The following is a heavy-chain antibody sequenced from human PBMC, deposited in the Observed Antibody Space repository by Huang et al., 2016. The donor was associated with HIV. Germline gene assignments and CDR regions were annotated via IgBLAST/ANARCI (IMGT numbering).Heavy chain of an antibody. D-gene: IGHD6-6*01. CDR2: ISPIFGTA. CDR3: ARGRTRSSLYDSYYGLDV. Sequence: QVQLVQSGAEVKKPGSSVKVSCKASGGTFSTYAISWVRQAPGQGLECMGGISPIFGTANYAQKCQGTVTITADEFTSTAYMELSSLRSEDTALYYCARGRTRSSLYDSYYGLDVWGQGTTVTVSS. J-gene: IGHJ6*02. V-gene: IGHV1-69*01. CDR1: GGTFSTYA.